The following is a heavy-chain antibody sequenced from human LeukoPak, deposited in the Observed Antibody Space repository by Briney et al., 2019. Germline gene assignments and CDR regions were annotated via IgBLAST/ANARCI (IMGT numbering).Heavy chain of an antibody. V-gene: IGHV3-23*01. CDR2: ISGTGYNT. J-gene: IGHJ4*02. D-gene: IGHD3-10*01. CDR1: GFTFRNCA. Sequence: GGSLRLSCAASGFTFRNCAMSWVRQAPGKGLEWVSVISGTGYNTYYADSVKGRFTISRDNSKNTLYLQMNSLGAEDTAVYYCAKHVSGSLFYFDYWGQRTLVTVSS. CDR3: AKHVSGSLFYFDY.